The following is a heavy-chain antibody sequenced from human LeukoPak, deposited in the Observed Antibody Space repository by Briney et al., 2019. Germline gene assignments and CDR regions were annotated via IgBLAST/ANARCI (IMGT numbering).Heavy chain of an antibody. D-gene: IGHD1-26*01. CDR3: AKNLLGDAAYSWYFDL. CDR1: GFTFSNYG. Sequence: PGGSLRLSCAASGFTFSNYGMHWVRQAPGKGLEWVAVISYDGTNKYYADFVKGRFTLSRDNSKKTMYLQMNSLRAEDTAVYYCAKNLLGDAAYSWYFDLWGRGTLVTVSS. V-gene: IGHV3-30*18. CDR2: ISYDGTNK. J-gene: IGHJ2*01.